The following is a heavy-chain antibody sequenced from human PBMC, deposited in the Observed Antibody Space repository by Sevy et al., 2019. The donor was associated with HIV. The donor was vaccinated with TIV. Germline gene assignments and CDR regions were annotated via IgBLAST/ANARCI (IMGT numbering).Heavy chain of an antibody. D-gene: IGHD3-22*01. CDR3: AREIYFYENSGFYYFDS. CDR2: VSYSGRT. CDR1: VASVSSGKYY. J-gene: IGHJ4*02. V-gene: IGHV4-61*01. Sequence: SETLSLTCNVSVASVSSGKYYWTWIRQPPGKDLEWLGHVSYSGRTNYNPSLKSRVTISEDTSKNQFSLGLNSVTAADTATYYCAREIYFYENSGFYYFDSWGLGILVTVSS.